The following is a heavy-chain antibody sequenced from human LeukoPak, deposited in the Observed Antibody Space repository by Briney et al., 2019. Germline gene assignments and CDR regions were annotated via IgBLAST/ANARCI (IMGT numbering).Heavy chain of an antibody. CDR1: GFTFSSYA. V-gene: IGHV3-30-3*01. D-gene: IGHD3-22*01. J-gene: IGHJ5*02. Sequence: GGSLRLSCAASGFTFSSYAMRWVRQAPGKGLEWVAVISYDGSNKYYADSVKGRFTISRDNSKNTLYLQMNSLRAEDTAVYYCARGSRITMIVVVQGWFDPWGQGTLVTVSS. CDR2: ISYDGSNK. CDR3: ARGSRITMIVVVQGWFDP.